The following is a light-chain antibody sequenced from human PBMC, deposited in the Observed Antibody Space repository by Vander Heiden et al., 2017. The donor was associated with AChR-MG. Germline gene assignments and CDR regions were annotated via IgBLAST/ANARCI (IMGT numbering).Light chain of an antibody. CDR2: SNT. CDR3: AAWDNSLKDINWV. V-gene: IGLV1-44*01. J-gene: IGLJ3*02. CDR1: NSNIGSNT. Sequence: QSLLTQPPSVSGTPGQRVTISFSGNNSNIGSNTVNWFQQLPGTAPKLLIFSNTFRPSGAPDRFSASKSGTSASLDISGLQSEDEADYYCAAWDNSLKDINWVFGGGTKLTVL.